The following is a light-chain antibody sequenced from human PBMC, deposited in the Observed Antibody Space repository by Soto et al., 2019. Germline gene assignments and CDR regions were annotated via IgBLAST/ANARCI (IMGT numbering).Light chain of an antibody. CDR2: DES. CDR3: QQYDNLPYT. J-gene: IGKJ2*01. CDR1: QDISNY. V-gene: IGKV1-33*01. Sequence: DIQMTQSPSSLSASVGDRVTITCQASQDISNYLNWYQQKPGKAPKLLNYDESNLETVAPSRFSGSGSGTDFTFTISSLQPEDIATYYCQQYDNLPYTFGQGTKLEIK.